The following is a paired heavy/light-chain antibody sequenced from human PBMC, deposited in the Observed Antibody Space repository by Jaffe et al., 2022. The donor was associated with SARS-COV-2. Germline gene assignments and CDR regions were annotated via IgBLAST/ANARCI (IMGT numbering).Light chain of an antibody. V-gene: IGLV3-1*01. J-gene: IGLJ3*02. Sequence: SYELTQPPSVSVSPGQTAIITCSGDKLEEKYTSWYQQKPGQSPVQVIYQDVKRPSGIPERFSGSNSGNTATLTVSGTQAVDEADYYCQAWDSSTVVFGGGTKLTVL. CDR1: KLEEKY. CDR3: QAWDSSTVV. CDR2: QDV.
Heavy chain of an antibody. D-gene: IGHD5-18*01. CDR1: GYSFTNYW. Sequence: EVQLVQSGAEVKKPGESLKMSCTGSGYSFTNYWIGWVRQMPGKGLEWMGIIYPGDSDTRYSPSFQGQVTISADKSISTAYLQWTSLKASDTAMYYCARQSGHGYKVLETDFDHWGLGTLVTVSS. J-gene: IGHJ4*02. CDR2: IYPGDSDT. V-gene: IGHV5-51*01. CDR3: ARQSGHGYKVLETDFDH.